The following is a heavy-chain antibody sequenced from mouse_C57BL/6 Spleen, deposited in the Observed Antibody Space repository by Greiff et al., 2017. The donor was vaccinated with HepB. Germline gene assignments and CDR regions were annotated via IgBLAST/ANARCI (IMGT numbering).Heavy chain of an antibody. V-gene: IGHV3-6*01. CDR1: GYSITSGYY. D-gene: IGHD3-2*02. CDR3: AREGGSGYVGY. CDR2: ISYDGSN. Sequence: EVQLQESGPGLVKPSQSLSLTCSVTGYSITSGYYWNWIRQFPGNKLEWMGYISYDGSNNYNPSLKNRISITRDTSKNQFFLKLNSVTTEDTATYYCAREGGSGYVGYWGQGTTLTVSS. J-gene: IGHJ2*01.